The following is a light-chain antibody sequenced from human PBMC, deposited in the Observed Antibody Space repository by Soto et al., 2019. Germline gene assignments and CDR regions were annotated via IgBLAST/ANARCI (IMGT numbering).Light chain of an antibody. CDR2: GVN. CDR1: SSDVGGYNY. CDR3: SSYAGSSNV. J-gene: IGLJ1*01. Sequence: SARTVPPSASVSPGQSVAVSCTGTSSDVGGYNYVSWYQQHPGKAPKLMIYGVNKRPSGVPDRFSGSKSGNTASLTVSGLQAEDEADYYCSSYAGSSNVFGTGTKVTVL. V-gene: IGLV2-8*01.